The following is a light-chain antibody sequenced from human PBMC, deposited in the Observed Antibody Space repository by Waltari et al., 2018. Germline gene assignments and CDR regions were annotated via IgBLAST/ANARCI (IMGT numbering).Light chain of an antibody. V-gene: IGLV2-8*01. Sequence: QSALTQPPSASGSPGQSVTISCTGVSSDVGGHTYVSWYQQHPGKAPKVMIYEVNNRPSGVPDRFSGSKSGNTAPLTVSGLQAEDEASYYCSSYVDSNNILFGGGTKLTVL. CDR3: SSYVDSNNIL. CDR1: SSDVGGHTY. J-gene: IGLJ2*01. CDR2: EVN.